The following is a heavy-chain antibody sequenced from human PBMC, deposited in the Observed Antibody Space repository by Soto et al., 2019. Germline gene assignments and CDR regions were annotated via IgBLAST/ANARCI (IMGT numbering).Heavy chain of an antibody. Sequence: QVQLQESGPGLVKPSETLSLTCTVSGGTISSYFWSWIRQPPGNGLEWIGYSYYTGSNNYNPSLKTRVTISVDTPKNQFSLQLSSLTAADTAVYYCSNLNWYFDLWGRGTLVTVSS. V-gene: IGHV4-59*01. CDR2: SYYTGSN. J-gene: IGHJ2*01. CDR3: SNLNWYFDL. CDR1: GGTISSYF.